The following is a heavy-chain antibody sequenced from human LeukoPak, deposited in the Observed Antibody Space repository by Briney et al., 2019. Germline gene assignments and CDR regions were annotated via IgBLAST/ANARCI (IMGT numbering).Heavy chain of an antibody. CDR2: MYPGDSDT. V-gene: IGHV5-51*01. Sequence: GESLHISCNGSGYSFTSYWIGWVRQMPGKGLEWMGIMYPGDSDTRYSPSFQGHVTISADNSISTAYLQWSGLKASDTAIYYCARHEVTVAGSFDYWGQGTLVTVSS. J-gene: IGHJ4*02. D-gene: IGHD6-13*01. CDR1: GYSFTSYW. CDR3: ARHEVTVAGSFDY.